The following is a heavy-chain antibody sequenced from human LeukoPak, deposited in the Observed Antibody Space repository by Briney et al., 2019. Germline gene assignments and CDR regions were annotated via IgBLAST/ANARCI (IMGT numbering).Heavy chain of an antibody. CDR3: ARARRTGAYPSFFDY. Sequence: GGSLRLSCVASGFTFSSYEMNWVRQAPGKGLEWVSYISSSGSTIYYPDSVKGRFTISRDNAKNSLYLQMNSLRAEDTAVYYCARARRTGAYPSFFDYWGQGTLVTVSS. CDR2: ISSSGSTI. CDR1: GFTFSSYE. V-gene: IGHV3-48*03. J-gene: IGHJ4*02. D-gene: IGHD1-14*01.